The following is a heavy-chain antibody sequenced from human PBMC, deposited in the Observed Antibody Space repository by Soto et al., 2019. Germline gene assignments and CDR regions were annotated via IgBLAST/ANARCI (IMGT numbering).Heavy chain of an antibody. J-gene: IGHJ4*02. D-gene: IGHD3-10*01. CDR1: GFSFSSFS. V-gene: IGHV3-48*04. Sequence: EVHLVESGGDLIQPGGSLRLSCAASGFSFSSFSMNWVRQAPGKGLEWVSYISGGGTTTYYADSVKGRFTISRDDAKNPVHLQINSLPAEGTALYYCARLGGSGSGSYWAQGTLVTVSS. CDR3: ARLGGSGSGSY. CDR2: ISGGGTTT.